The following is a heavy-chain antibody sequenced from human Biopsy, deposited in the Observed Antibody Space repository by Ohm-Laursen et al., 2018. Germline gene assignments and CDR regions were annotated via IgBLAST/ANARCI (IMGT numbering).Heavy chain of an antibody. D-gene: IGHD6-6*01. J-gene: IGHJ4*02. CDR2: IFNSANT. CDR1: GGSISSGGSY. V-gene: IGHV4-31*01. Sequence: SQTLSLTWPVSGGSISSGGSYWSWIRQRPGKGLEWIGYIFNSANTYYNPSLKNLITISGDTSKNQFSLKLNSVTAADTAVYYCARGEYSSSIFDHWGQGTLVTVSS. CDR3: ARGEYSSSIFDH.